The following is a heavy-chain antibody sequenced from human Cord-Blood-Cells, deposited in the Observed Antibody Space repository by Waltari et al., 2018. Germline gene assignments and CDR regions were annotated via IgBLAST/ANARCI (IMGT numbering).Heavy chain of an antibody. V-gene: IGHV3-48*02. D-gene: IGHD1-26*01. Sequence: EVQLVESGGGLVQPGGSLRLSCAASGFTLSRYRLNWVRQAPGEGLEWVSYISSSSSTIYYADAVKGRFTISRDNAKNSLYLQMNSLRDEDTAVYYCARETVGESDYWGQGTLVTVSS. CDR3: ARETVGESDY. CDR1: GFTLSRYR. CDR2: ISSSSSTI. J-gene: IGHJ4*02.